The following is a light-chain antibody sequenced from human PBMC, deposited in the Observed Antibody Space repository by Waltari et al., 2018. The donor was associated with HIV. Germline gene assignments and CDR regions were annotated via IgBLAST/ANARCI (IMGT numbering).Light chain of an antibody. Sequence: QSALTQPAPVSGSPGQPLPTPCPGSIIPVGISALFPWYQQYPGKAPKLIIYEVKKWPSGISDRFSGSKSGTTASLTISGLQADDEADYYCCSYAGTHTYVFGTGTRVTVL. CDR3: CSYAGTHTYV. J-gene: IGLJ1*01. V-gene: IGLV2-23*02. CDR1: IIPVGISAL. CDR2: EVK.